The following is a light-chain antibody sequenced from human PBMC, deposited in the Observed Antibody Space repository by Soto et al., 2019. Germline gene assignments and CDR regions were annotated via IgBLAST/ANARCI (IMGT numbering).Light chain of an antibody. Sequence: QSVLTQPASVSGSPGQSITIPCTGTSSDIGGYNYVSWYQHHPGTAPKLLIFDVSNRPAGVSNRFAGSKSGNTASLTSSGLQAEDEAEYYCTAYTGSSTLVVFGGGTKLTVL. J-gene: IGLJ2*01. V-gene: IGLV2-14*03. CDR1: SSDIGGYNY. CDR3: TAYTGSSTLVV. CDR2: DVS.